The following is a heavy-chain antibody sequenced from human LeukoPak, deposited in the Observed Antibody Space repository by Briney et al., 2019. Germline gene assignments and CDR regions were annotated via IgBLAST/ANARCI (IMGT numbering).Heavy chain of an antibody. CDR3: ATNDYGDYGAFDY. V-gene: IGHV4-31*03. CDR1: GDSISSGGYY. D-gene: IGHD4-17*01. J-gene: IGHJ4*02. CDR2: IYYSGST. Sequence: SQTLSLTCTVPGDSISSGGYYWSWIRQHPGKGLEWIGYIYYSGSTYYNPSLKSRVTISVDTPKNQFSLKLSSVTAADTAVYYCATNDYGDYGAFDYWGQGTLVTVSS.